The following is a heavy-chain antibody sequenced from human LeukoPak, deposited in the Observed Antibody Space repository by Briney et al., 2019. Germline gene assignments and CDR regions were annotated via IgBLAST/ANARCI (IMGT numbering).Heavy chain of an antibody. CDR3: ARVHQWLRAFDI. CDR2: ISGSGSTK. J-gene: IGHJ3*02. Sequence: PGGSLRLSCAASGFTFSSYEMNWVREAPGKGLEWVSYISGSGSTKYYADSVKGRFTVSRDNAKNSLYLQMNSLRVEDTAVYYCARVHQWLRAFDIWGQGTMVTVAS. D-gene: IGHD6-19*01. CDR1: GFTFSSYE. V-gene: IGHV3-48*03.